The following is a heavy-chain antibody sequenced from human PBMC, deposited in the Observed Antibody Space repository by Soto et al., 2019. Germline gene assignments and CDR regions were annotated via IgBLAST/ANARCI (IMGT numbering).Heavy chain of an antibody. CDR3: AKEVALTALSDY. J-gene: IGHJ4*02. V-gene: IGHV3-23*01. D-gene: IGHD5-12*01. CDR1: GFTFRNYG. CDR2: ISGSGVGT. Sequence: EVQLLESGGGLVQPGGSLRLSCAASGFTFRNYGLSWVRQAPGKGLEWVSGISGSGVGTYYADSVKGRFTISRDNSKNTLYLQMNSLRAEDTAVYYCAKEVALTALSDYWGQGTLVAVSS.